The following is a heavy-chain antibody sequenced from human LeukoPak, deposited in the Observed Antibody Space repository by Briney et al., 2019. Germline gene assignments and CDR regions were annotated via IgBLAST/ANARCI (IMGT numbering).Heavy chain of an antibody. V-gene: IGHV3-7*03. CDR1: GFTFSSYW. CDR3: ATPLDYYDTSGYHQGGD. CDR2: IKQDGSKK. J-gene: IGHJ4*02. Sequence: GGSLRLSCAASGFTFSSYWMNWARQAPGKGLEWVANIKQDGSKKNYVDSVKGRFTISRDNAKNSLYLQMNSLRAEDTAVYYCATPLDYYDTSGYHQGGDWGQGTLVTVSS. D-gene: IGHD3-22*01.